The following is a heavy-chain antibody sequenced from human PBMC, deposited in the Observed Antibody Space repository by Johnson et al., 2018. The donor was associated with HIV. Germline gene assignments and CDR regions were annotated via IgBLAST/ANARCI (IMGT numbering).Heavy chain of an antibody. J-gene: IGHJ3*02. CDR3: ARDTTMIVVSDAFDI. V-gene: IGHV3-11*01. Sequence: QVQLVESGGGLIQPGGSLRLSCAASGFTFSDYYMSWIRQAPGKGLEWVSYISSSGSTIYYADSVKGRFTISRDNAKNSLYLQMNSLRAEDTALYYCARDTTMIVVSDAFDIWGQGTMVTVSS. D-gene: IGHD3-22*01. CDR2: ISSSGSTI. CDR1: GFTFSDYY.